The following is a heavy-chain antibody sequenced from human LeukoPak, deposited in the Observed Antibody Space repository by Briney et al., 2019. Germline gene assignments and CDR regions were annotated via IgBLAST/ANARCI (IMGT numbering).Heavy chain of an antibody. Sequence: GGSLRLSCAASGFTFSSYAMHWVRQAPGKGLEWVAVISYDGSNKYYADSVKGQFTISRDNSKNTLYLQMNSLRAEDTAVYYCASITIFGVVIPELDYWGQGTLVTVSS. CDR2: ISYDGSNK. V-gene: IGHV3-30-3*01. CDR3: ASITIFGVVIPELDY. CDR1: GFTFSSYA. D-gene: IGHD3-3*01. J-gene: IGHJ4*02.